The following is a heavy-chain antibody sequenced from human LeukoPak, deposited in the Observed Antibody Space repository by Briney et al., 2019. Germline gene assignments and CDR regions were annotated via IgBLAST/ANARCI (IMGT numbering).Heavy chain of an antibody. CDR1: GGSFSTHY. Sequence: SETLSLTCTVSGGSFSTHYYSWIRQPAGKGLEWIGLIYSSGTTNYNPSLKSRPTMSIDTSKNQFSLKLSSVTAADTAVYYCARNEGQQLSRSWFDPWGQGTLVTVSS. CDR2: IYSSGTT. CDR3: ARNEGQQLSRSWFDP. J-gene: IGHJ5*02. D-gene: IGHD6-13*01. V-gene: IGHV4-4*07.